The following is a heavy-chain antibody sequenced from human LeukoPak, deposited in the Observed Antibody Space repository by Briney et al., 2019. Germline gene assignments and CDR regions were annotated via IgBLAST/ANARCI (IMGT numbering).Heavy chain of an antibody. D-gene: IGHD3-10*01. CDR2: ISSSSSYI. CDR1: GFTFSSYS. J-gene: IGHJ4*02. Sequence: GGSLRLSCAASGFTFSSYSMNWVRQAPGKGLEWVSSISSSSSYIYYADSVKGRFTISRDNAKNSLFLQMNGLRAEDTAIYYCARDEGVPTNWRFDYWGQGTLVTVSS. CDR3: ARDEGVPTNWRFDY. V-gene: IGHV3-21*01.